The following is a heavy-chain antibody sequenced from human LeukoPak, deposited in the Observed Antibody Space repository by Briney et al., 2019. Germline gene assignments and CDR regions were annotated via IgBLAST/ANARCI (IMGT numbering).Heavy chain of an antibody. V-gene: IGHV4-31*03. J-gene: IGHJ4*02. D-gene: IGHD3-10*01. CDR3: ARDSSALWLSY. CDR2: IYYRGST. CDR1: GGSISSGGYY. Sequence: SDTVSLTCTLSGGSISSGGYYWSWIRQHPGKGLQWIGYIYYRGSTYYNPSLKSRVNISVDTSKNQFSLKLSSVTAADTAVYYCARDSSALWLSYWGQGTLVTVSS.